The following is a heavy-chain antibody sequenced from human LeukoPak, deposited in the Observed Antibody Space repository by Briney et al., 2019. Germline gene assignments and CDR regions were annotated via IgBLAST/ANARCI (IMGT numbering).Heavy chain of an antibody. CDR1: GYTFTSYY. D-gene: IGHD3-16*01. CDR2: INPSGGST. Sequence: ASVKVSCKASGYTFTSYYMHWVRQAPGQGLEWMGIINPSGGSTSYAQKFQGRVTMTRDMSTSTVYMELSSLRSEDTAVYYCARDMSPTRPTNWFDPWGLGTLVTVSS. V-gene: IGHV1-46*01. CDR3: ARDMSPTRPTNWFDP. J-gene: IGHJ5*02.